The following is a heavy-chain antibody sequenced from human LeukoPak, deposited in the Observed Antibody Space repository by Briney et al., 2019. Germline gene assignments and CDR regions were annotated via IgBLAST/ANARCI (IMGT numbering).Heavy chain of an antibody. CDR3: ASLELWRTSDAFDI. Sequence: GGSLRLSCAASGFTFSSYSMNWVRQAPGKGLEWVSYISSSSSSAIYYADSVKGRFTISRDNAKNSLYLQMNSLRDEDTAVYYCASLELWRTSDAFDIWGQGTMVTVSS. CDR1: GFTFSSYS. CDR2: ISSSSSSAI. J-gene: IGHJ3*02. D-gene: IGHD5-18*01. V-gene: IGHV3-48*02.